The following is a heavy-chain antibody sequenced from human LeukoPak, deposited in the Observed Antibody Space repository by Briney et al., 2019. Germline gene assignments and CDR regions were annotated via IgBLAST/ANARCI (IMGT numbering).Heavy chain of an antibody. CDR2: IYSGRTT. D-gene: IGHD2-2*01. CDR1: GASISRGSHH. CDR3: AKHDGRGGNTMGALDS. Sequence: SETLSLTCPVSGASISRGSHHWGWFRQSPEKGREWFGSIYSGRTTYSTPSLTSLLSISIDTSKSHFSLLLISVTAAAAAIYYCAKHDGRGGNTMGALDSWGQGSLVTVSS. J-gene: IGHJ4*02. V-gene: IGHV4-39*01.